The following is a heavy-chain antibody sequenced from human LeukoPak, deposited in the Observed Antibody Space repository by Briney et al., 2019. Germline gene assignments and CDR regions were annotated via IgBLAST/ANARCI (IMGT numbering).Heavy chain of an antibody. Sequence: SETLSLTCTVSGGSISSYYWSWIRQPPGKGLEWIGYIYYSGSTNYNPSLKSRVTISVDTSKNQFSLKLSSVTAADTAVYYCARFSDYPKSSHFDYWGQGTLVTVSS. J-gene: IGHJ4*02. CDR2: IYYSGST. CDR3: ARFSDYPKSSHFDY. D-gene: IGHD4-17*01. V-gene: IGHV4-59*01. CDR1: GGSISSYY.